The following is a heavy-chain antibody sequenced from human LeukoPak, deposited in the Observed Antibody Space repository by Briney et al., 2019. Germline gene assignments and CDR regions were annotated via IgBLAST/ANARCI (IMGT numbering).Heavy chain of an antibody. CDR2: INGDGRNI. J-gene: IGHJ4*02. CDR1: GFTLSSYW. V-gene: IGHV3-74*01. D-gene: IGHD6-19*01. Sequence: GGSLRLSCVASGFTLSSYWMHWVRQDPRKGLVWVSRINGDGRNINYADSVKGRFTISRDNAKNSLYLQMNSLSAEDTALYYCAKDVYSSGTGYFDYWGQGTLVTVSS. CDR3: AKDVYSSGTGYFDY.